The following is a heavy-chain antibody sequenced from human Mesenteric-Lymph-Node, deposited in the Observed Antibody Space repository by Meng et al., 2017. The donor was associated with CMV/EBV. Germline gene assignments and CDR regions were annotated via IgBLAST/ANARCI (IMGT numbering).Heavy chain of an antibody. J-gene: IGHJ4*02. Sequence: GESLKISCAASGFTFSDYYINWIRQAPGKGLEWVSYISSSGSTIYYADSVKGRFTISRDNAKNSLYLQMNSLRAEDTAVYYCARGSSTDTYWGQGTLVTVSS. D-gene: IGHD2-2*01. CDR3: ARGSSTDTY. CDR2: ISSSGSTI. V-gene: IGHV3-11*04. CDR1: GFTFSDYY.